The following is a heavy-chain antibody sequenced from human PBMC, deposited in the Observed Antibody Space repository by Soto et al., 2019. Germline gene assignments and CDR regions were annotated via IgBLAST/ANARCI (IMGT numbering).Heavy chain of an antibody. CDR1: GFTFSNAW. CDR3: LFIGEPRYYYSYGIDV. CDR2: IKSKTDGGTT. V-gene: IGHV3-15*07. J-gene: IGHJ6*01. Sequence: GGSLRLSCAASGFTFSNAWMNWVRQAPGKGLEWVGRIKSKTDGGTTDYAAPVKGRFTISRDDSKNTLYLQMNSPKTEDKAVNFCLFIGEPRYYYSYGIDVWGEGTTVTVAS. D-gene: IGHD1-26*01.